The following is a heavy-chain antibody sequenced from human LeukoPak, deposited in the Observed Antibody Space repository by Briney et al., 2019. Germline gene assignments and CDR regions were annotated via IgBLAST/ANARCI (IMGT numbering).Heavy chain of an antibody. Sequence: GGSLRLSCAASGFTFSDNYMSWIRQAPGKGLEWVSYISSSGNTTYNADSVKGRFSITRDNAKNSLYLQMNSLRAEDTAVYYCARDGGSAWFLDYWGQRTLVTVSS. V-gene: IGHV3-11*04. CDR1: GFTFSDNY. CDR2: ISSSGNTT. CDR3: ARDGGSAWFLDY. J-gene: IGHJ4*02. D-gene: IGHD6-19*01.